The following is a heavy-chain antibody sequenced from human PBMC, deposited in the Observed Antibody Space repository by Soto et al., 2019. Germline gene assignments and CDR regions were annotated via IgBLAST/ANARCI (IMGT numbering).Heavy chain of an antibody. V-gene: IGHV3-74*01. CDR1: GFPFSGYW. J-gene: IGHJ5*02. CDR3: PRSAWSEH. Sequence: PGGSLRLSCAAPGFPFSGYWMHWVRQAPGKGLVWVSRIRSDGSITSYADSVKGRFTISRDNARNTLYLQMNSLRAEDTAVYYCPRSAWSEHWGTGTLVNVSS. CDR2: IRSDGSIT.